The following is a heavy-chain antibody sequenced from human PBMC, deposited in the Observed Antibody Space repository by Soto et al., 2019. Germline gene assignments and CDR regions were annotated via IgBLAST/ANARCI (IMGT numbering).Heavy chain of an antibody. J-gene: IGHJ5*02. Sequence: QVQLVQSGAEVKKHGASVKVSCKASGYTFTSYDTNWMRQATGQGLEWMGWMTPNSGNTGYAQKFQGRVTMTRNTSISTAYMELSSLRSEDTAVYYCARGPFTIFGVVMQRNNWFDPWGQGTLVTVSS. CDR2: MTPNSGNT. V-gene: IGHV1-8*01. CDR1: GYTFTSYD. D-gene: IGHD3-3*01. CDR3: ARGPFTIFGVVMQRNNWFDP.